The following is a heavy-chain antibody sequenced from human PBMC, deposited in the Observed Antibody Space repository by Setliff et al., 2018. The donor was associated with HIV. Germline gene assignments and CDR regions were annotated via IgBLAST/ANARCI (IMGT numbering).Heavy chain of an antibody. CDR2: IRISDGVI. D-gene: IGHD3-16*01. CDR1: GFTFSNYA. V-gene: IGHV3-23*01. CDR3: AKDRVPDGLWAIDY. Sequence: PGGSLRLSCAASGFTFSNYAMRWVRQAPGKGLEWVSVIRISDGVIYYADSVKGRFTISRDNSNNALYLQMNSLRVEDTGTYYCAKDRVPDGLWAIDYWGQGATVTVSS. J-gene: IGHJ4*02.